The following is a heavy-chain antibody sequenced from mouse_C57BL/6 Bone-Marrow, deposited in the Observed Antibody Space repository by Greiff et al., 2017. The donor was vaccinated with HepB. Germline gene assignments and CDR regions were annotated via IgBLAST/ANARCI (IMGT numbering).Heavy chain of an antibody. CDR3: ARKSYYAKLRQGY. CDR1: GYTFTSYW. V-gene: IGHV1-55*01. Sequence: QVQRQQPGAELVKPGASVKMSCKASGYTFTSYWITWVKQRPGQGLEWIGDIYPGRGSTNYNEKFKSKATLTVDTSSRTAYMQLSSLTSEDSAVYYCARKSYYAKLRQGYWGQGTTLTVSS. J-gene: IGHJ2*01. CDR2: IYPGRGST. D-gene: IGHD2-1*01.